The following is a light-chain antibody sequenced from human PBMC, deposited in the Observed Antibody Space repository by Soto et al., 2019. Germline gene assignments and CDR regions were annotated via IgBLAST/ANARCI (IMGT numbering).Light chain of an antibody. CDR3: QTWNTDVVV. J-gene: IGLJ2*01. CDR2: LSSDGSH. CDR1: SGHSSYA. V-gene: IGLV4-69*01. Sequence: QSVLTQSPSASASLGASVKLTCTLSSGHSSYAIAWHQQQPEKGPRYLMKLSSDGSHSKGDGIPDRFSGSSSGAERYLTISSLQSEDEADYFCQTWNTDVVVFGGGTKLTVL.